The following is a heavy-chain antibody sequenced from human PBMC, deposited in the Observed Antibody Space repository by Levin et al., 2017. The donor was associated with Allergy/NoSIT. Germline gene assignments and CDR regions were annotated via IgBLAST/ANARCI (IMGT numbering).Heavy chain of an antibody. J-gene: IGHJ4*02. V-gene: IGHV3-49*03. CDR3: ARYNCSGGACFTLSAYNY. Sequence: GGSLRLSCIGSGFSFGDYSMSWFRQAPGKGLEWVGSLRNKANGGTTQYAASVKDRFTISRDDSKNIPHLQMKSLKNEDHTIYFWARYNCSGGACFTLSAYNYWGQGTLVTVSS. CDR2: LRNKANGGTT. CDR1: GFSFGDYS. D-gene: IGHD2-15*01.